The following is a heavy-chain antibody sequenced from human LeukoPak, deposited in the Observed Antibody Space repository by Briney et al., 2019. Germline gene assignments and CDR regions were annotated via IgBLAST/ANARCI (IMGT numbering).Heavy chain of an antibody. J-gene: IGHJ6*03. D-gene: IGHD3-3*01. CDR3: ARVNEIESFWSGSTRGYYMDV. CDR2: INPNSGGT. Sequence: ASVKVSCKASGGTFSSYAISWVRQAPGQGLEWMGWINPNSGGTNYAQKFQGRVTMTRDTSISTAYMELSRLRSDDTAVYYCARVNEIESFWSGSTRGYYMDVWGKGTTVTVS. CDR1: GGTFSSYA. V-gene: IGHV1-2*02.